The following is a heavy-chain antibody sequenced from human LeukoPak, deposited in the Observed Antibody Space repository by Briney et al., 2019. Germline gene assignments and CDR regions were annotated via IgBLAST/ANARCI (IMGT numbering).Heavy chain of an antibody. Sequence: GASVKVSCKASGYTFTSYYMHWVRQAPGQGLEWMGIINPSGGSTSYAQKFQGRVTMTRDTSTSTVYMELSSLRSEDTAVYYCVREYLHGAFDIWGQGTMVTVSS. J-gene: IGHJ3*02. V-gene: IGHV1-46*01. CDR1: GYTFTSYY. CDR3: VREYLHGAFDI. CDR2: INPSGGST. D-gene: IGHD3-9*01.